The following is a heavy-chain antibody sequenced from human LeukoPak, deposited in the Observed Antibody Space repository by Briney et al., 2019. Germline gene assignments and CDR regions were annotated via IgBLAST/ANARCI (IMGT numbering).Heavy chain of an antibody. CDR3: ARDNPDRYCSSTSCYQDY. CDR2: ISSSSYI. D-gene: IGHD2-2*01. Sequence: GGSLRLSCAASGFTFSSYSMNWVRQAPGKGLEWVSSISSSSYIYYSDSVKGRFTISRDNAKNSLYLQMNSLRAEDTAVYYCARDNPDRYCSSTSCYQDYWGQGTLVTVSS. J-gene: IGHJ4*02. V-gene: IGHV3-21*01. CDR1: GFTFSSYS.